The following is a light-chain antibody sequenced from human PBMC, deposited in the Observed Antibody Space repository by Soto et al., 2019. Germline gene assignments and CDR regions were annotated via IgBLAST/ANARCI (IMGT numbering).Light chain of an antibody. CDR1: TGAVTSGHY. V-gene: IGLV7-46*01. CDR2: ETS. J-gene: IGLJ3*02. Sequence: QTVVTQEPSVTVSPGGTVTLTCGSSTGAVTSGHYPHWFQQKPGQAPRTLIYETSNKHSWTPARFSGSLLGGKAALTLSGAQPEDEAEYYCLLSYSGARARVFGGGTQLTVL. CDR3: LLSYSGARARV.